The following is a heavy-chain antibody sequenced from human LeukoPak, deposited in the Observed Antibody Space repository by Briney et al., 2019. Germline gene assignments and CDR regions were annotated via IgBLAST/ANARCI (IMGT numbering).Heavy chain of an antibody. CDR2: INPNSGGT. J-gene: IGHJ4*02. CDR3: ARDKLGIWAGSGSIKLY. D-gene: IGHD3-10*01. CDR1: GYTFTGYY. Sequence: ASVKVSCKASGYTFTGYYMHWVRQAPGHGLEWMGWINPNSGGTNYAQKFQGRVTMTRDTSISTAYMELSRLRSDDTAVYYCARDKLGIWAGSGSIKLYWGQGTLVTVSS. V-gene: IGHV1-2*02.